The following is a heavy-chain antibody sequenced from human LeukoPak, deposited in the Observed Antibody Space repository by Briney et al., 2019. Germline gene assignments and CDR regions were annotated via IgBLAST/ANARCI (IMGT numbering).Heavy chain of an antibody. V-gene: IGHV3-30*04. CDR3: ARDAVAGPFDY. CDR2: ISYDGSNK. D-gene: IGHD6-19*01. Sequence: PGRSVRPSCAASGFTFSSYAMHWVRQAPGKGLEWVAVISYDGSNKYYADSVKGRFTISRDNSKNTLYLQMNSLRAEDTAVYYCARDAVAGPFDYWGQGTLVTVSS. CDR1: GFTFSSYA. J-gene: IGHJ4*02.